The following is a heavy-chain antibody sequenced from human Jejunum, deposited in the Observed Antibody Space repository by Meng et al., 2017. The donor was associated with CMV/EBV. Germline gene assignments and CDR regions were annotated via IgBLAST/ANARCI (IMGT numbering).Heavy chain of an antibody. CDR3: ARPADSGYDSEYLHQ. Sequence: SGDSLSKCNYWSWVRQPPGKGLEWIGETDLGGSTNYNPSLKSRVTISMDRSKNQFSLEVRSVTAADTAVYYCARPADSGYDSEYLHQWGQGTLVTVSS. CDR1: GDSLSKCNY. CDR2: TDLGGST. D-gene: IGHD5-12*01. J-gene: IGHJ1*01. V-gene: IGHV4-4*02.